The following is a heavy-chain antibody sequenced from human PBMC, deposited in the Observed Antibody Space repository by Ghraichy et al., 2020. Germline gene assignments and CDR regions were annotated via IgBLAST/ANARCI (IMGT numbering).Heavy chain of an antibody. CDR2: INPSGATT. V-gene: IGHV3-48*03. D-gene: IGHD3-10*01. CDR1: GFSIITYE. CDR3: ARDEARGVGQYGMDV. Sequence: LSLTCAASGFSIITYEMIWVHQAPGKGLEWVSYINPSGATTHYADSVKGRFTISRDDAKNSLYLQMTSLRAEDTAVYYCARDEARGVGQYGMDVWGQGTTVTVSS. J-gene: IGHJ6*02.